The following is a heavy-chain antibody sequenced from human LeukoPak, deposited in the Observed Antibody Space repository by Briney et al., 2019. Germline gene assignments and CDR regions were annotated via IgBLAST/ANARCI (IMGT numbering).Heavy chain of an antibody. J-gene: IGHJ4*02. V-gene: IGHV1-18*01. CDR1: GYTFTSYG. CDR2: ITTYNGNS. Sequence: ASVKVSCKASGYTFTSYGISWVRQAPGEGLEWMGWITTYNGNSNYAQKLQGRVAMTTDASTSTAYMELRSLRSDDTAVYYCARGEDGYNFDYWGQGTLVTVSS. CDR3: ARGEDGYNFDY. D-gene: IGHD5-24*01.